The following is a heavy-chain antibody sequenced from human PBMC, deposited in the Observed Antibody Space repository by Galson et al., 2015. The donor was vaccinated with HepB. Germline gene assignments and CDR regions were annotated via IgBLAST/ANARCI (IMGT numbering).Heavy chain of an antibody. V-gene: IGHV4-34*01. J-gene: IGHJ5*02. Sequence: TLSLTCAVYGGSFSGYYWSWIRQPPGKGLEWIGEINHSGSTNYNPSLKSRVTISVDTSKNQFSLKLSSVTAADTAVYYCARGGWIPLIVVVPAAMPNNWFDPWGQGTLVTVSS. CDR1: GGSFSGYY. D-gene: IGHD2-2*01. CDR3: ARGGWIPLIVVVPAAMPNNWFDP. CDR2: INHSGST.